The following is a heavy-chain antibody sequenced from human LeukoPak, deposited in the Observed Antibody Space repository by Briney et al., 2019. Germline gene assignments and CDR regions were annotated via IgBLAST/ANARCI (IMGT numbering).Heavy chain of an antibody. CDR1: GYTFTSYA. Sequence: ASVKVSCKASGYTFTSYAMHWVRQAPGQRLEWMGWINAGNGNTKYSQKFQGRVTITRDTSASTAYMELSSLRSEDTAVYYCARERLHFYYYYGMDVWGQGTTVTVSS. CDR2: INAGNGNT. CDR3: ARERLHFYYYYGMDV. J-gene: IGHJ6*02. V-gene: IGHV1-3*01. D-gene: IGHD4-11*01.